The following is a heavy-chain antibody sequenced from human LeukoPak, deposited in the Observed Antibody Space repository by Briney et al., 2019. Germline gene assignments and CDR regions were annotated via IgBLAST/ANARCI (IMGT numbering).Heavy chain of an antibody. Sequence: PSGTLFLTCAVSGGSISSSNWWSWVRQPPGKGLEWIGEIYHSGSTNYNPSLKSRVTISVDKSKNQFSLKLSSVTAADTAVYYCARDGRGYYDSSGSRLGEFDYWGQGTLVTVSS. CDR1: GGSISSSNW. CDR3: ARDGRGYYDSSGSRLGEFDY. CDR2: IYHSGST. J-gene: IGHJ4*02. V-gene: IGHV4-4*02. D-gene: IGHD3-22*01.